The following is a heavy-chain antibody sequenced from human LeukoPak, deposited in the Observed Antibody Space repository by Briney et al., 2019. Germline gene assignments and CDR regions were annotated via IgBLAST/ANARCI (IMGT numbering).Heavy chain of an antibody. CDR1: GYTFTGYY. CDR2: INPNSGGT. J-gene: IGHJ3*02. CDR3: ARATPNDYAPYTDAFDI. D-gene: IGHD2-2*01. Sequence: GASVNVSCKASGYTFTGYYMHWVRQAPGQGLEWMGRINPNSGGTNYAQKFQGRVTMTRDTSISTAYMELSRLRSDDTAVYYCARATPNDYAPYTDAFDIWGQGTMVTVSS. V-gene: IGHV1-2*06.